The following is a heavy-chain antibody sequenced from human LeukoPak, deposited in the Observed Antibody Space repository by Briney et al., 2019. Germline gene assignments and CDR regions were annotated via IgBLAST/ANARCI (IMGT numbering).Heavy chain of an antibody. J-gene: IGHJ3*02. V-gene: IGHV3-64*01. Sequence: GASVKVSCKASGGTFSSYAMHWVRQAPGKGLEYVSAISSNGGSTYYANSVKGRFTISRDNSKNTLYLQMGSLRAEDMAVYYCARGEVTMDIWGQGTMVTVSS. CDR2: ISSNGGST. CDR1: GGTFSSYA. CDR3: ARGEVTMDI. D-gene: IGHD3-10*01.